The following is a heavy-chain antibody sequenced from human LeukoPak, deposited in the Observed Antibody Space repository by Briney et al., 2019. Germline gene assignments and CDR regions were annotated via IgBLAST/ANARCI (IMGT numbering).Heavy chain of an antibody. CDR1: GFTFSSYW. V-gene: IGHV3-7*03. Sequence: GGSLRLSCAASGFTFSSYWMSWVRQAPGKGLEWVANIKQDGSEKYYVDSVKGQFTISRDNAKNSLYLQMNSLRAEDTAVYYCARDSPGGYFDYWGQGTLVTVSS. J-gene: IGHJ4*02. D-gene: IGHD3-16*01. CDR2: IKQDGSEK. CDR3: ARDSPGGYFDY.